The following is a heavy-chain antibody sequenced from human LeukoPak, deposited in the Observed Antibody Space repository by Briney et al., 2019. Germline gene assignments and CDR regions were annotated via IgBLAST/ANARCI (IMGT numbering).Heavy chain of an antibody. Sequence: GRSLRLSCAASGFTVSSNYISWVRQAPGEGLECVSVIYSGGSTYYADSVKGRFTISRDNSKNTLYLQMNSLRVEDTAVYYCAASWFYRDYFEYWGQGTLVTVSS. CDR3: AASWFYRDYFEY. D-gene: IGHD3-10*01. CDR2: IYSGGST. CDR1: GFTVSSNY. V-gene: IGHV3-66*02. J-gene: IGHJ4*02.